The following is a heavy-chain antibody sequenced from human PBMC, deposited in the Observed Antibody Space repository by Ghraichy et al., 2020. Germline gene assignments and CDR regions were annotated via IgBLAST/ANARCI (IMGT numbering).Heavy chain of an antibody. Sequence: SETLSLTCGVYNGSFSDYYWSWIRQPPGKGLEWIGEINHSGRTNYNPSLKSRVTISVDTSKNQISLKLTSVTAADTAVYYCARGSHSRVYYYDRSGYYWFGYFHHWGQGTLVTVSS. J-gene: IGHJ1*01. CDR1: NGSFSDYY. V-gene: IGHV4-34*01. D-gene: IGHD3-22*01. CDR3: ARGSHSRVYYYDRSGYYWFGYFHH. CDR2: INHSGRT.